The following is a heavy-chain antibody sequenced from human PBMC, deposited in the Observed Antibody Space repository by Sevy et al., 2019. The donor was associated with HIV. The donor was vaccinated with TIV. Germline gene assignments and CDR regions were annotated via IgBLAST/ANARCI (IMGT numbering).Heavy chain of an antibody. V-gene: IGHV4-34*01. CDR3: ARVPRYSSSTSCYTAGTGGYYYYGMDV. Sequence: SETLSLTCAVYGGSFSGYYWSWIRQPPGKGLEWIGEINHSGSTNYNPSLKSRVTISVDTSKNQFSLKLSSVTAEDTAVYYCARVPRYSSSTSCYTAGTGGYYYYGMDVWGQGTTVTVSS. CDR2: INHSGST. J-gene: IGHJ6*02. D-gene: IGHD2-2*02. CDR1: GGSFSGYY.